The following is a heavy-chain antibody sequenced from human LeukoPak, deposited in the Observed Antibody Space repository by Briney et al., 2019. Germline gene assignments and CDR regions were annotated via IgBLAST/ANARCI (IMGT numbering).Heavy chain of an antibody. CDR1: GYTFTGYY. J-gene: IGHJ4*02. CDR3: ARDSGIAVAGT. V-gene: IGHV1-2*02. D-gene: IGHD6-19*01. CDR2: INPNSGGT. Sequence: EASVKVSYKASGYTFTGYYMHWVRQAPGQGLEWMGWINPNSGGTNYAQKFQGRVTMTRDTSISTAYMELSRLRSDDTAVYYCARDSGIAVAGTWGQGTLVTVSS.